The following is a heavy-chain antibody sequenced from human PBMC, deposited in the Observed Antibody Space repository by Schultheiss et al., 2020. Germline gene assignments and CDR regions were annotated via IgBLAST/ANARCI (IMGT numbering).Heavy chain of an antibody. Sequence: GGSLRLSCAASGFTFSNYWMHWVRQAPGKGLVWVSRINSDGSSTSYADSVKGRFTISRDNAKNTLYLQMNSLRAEDTAVYYCARHSYYYYYMDVWGKGTTVTVSS. CDR1: GFTFSNYW. J-gene: IGHJ6*03. CDR2: INSDGSST. CDR3: ARHSYYYYYMDV. V-gene: IGHV3-74*01. D-gene: IGHD4-11*01.